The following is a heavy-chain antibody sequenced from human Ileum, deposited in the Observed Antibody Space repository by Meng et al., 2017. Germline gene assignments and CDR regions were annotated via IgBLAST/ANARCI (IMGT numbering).Heavy chain of an antibody. J-gene: IGHJ5*02. CDR1: GFTFNNYW. CDR3: ARDKPHSWFDP. CDR2: INNDGSDT. V-gene: IGHV3-74*01. Sequence: GESLKISCAASGFTFNNYWMHWVRQAPGKGLVWVSRINNDGSDTNYADSVKGRFTISRDNAQNMLYLQMNSLRVEDTAVYYCARDKPHSWFDPWGQGTLVTVSS.